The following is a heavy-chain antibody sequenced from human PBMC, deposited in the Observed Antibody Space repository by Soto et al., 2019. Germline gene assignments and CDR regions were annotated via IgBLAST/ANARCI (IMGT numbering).Heavy chain of an antibody. CDR1: GFTFSDYY. J-gene: IGHJ3*02. CDR2: ISSSGSTI. Sequence: GSLRLSCAASGFTFSDYYMSWIRQAPGKGLEWVSYISSSGSTIYYADSVKGRFTISRDNAKNSLYLQMNSLRAEDTAVYYCARSWQQLPPGDAFDIWGQGTMVTVSS. CDR3: ARSWQQLPPGDAFDI. D-gene: IGHD6-13*01. V-gene: IGHV3-11*01.